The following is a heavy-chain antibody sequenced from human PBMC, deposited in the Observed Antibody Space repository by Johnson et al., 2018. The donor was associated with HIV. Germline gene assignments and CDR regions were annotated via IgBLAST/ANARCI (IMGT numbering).Heavy chain of an antibody. CDR3: TRDAPVSSGWYRSAWDS. V-gene: IGHV3-15*01. CDR1: GFTFSNAW. D-gene: IGHD6-19*01. J-gene: IGHJ3*02. Sequence: VQLVESGGGLVKPGGSLRLSCAASGFTFSNAWMSWVRQAPGKGLEWVGRIKSKTDGGTTDYAAPVKGRFTISRDDSKSIAYLQMNSLKTEDTAVYYCTRDAPVSSGWYRSAWDSWGQGTMVTVTS. CDR2: IKSKTDGGTT.